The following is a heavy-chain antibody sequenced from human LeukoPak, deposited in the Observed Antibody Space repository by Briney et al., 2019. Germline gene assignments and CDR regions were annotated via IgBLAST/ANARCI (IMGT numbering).Heavy chain of an antibody. J-gene: IGHJ5*02. CDR1: GGSISSGDYY. D-gene: IGHD2-8*01. CDR3: ARQIVLMVYAIYWFDP. Sequence: PSQTLSLTCTVSGGSISSGDYYWSWIRQPPGKGLEWIGSIYYSGSTYYNLSLKSRVTTSVDTSKNQFSLKLSSVTAADTAVYYCARQIVLMVYAIYWFDPWGQGTLVTVSS. CDR2: IYYSGST. V-gene: IGHV4-39*01.